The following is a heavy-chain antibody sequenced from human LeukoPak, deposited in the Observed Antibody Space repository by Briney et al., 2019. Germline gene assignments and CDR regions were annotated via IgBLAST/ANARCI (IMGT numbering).Heavy chain of an antibody. CDR2: ISGNGGST. V-gene: IGHV3-23*01. CDR1: GFTFSSYA. J-gene: IGHJ4*02. Sequence: GGSLRLSCAASGFTFSSYAMSWVRQAPGKGLEWVSAISGNGGSTYYADSVKGRFTISRDNSKNTLYLQMNSLRAEDTAVYYCAKDTLSPADIVVVPAPIDYWGQGTLVTVSS. D-gene: IGHD2-2*01. CDR3: AKDTLSPADIVVVPAPIDY.